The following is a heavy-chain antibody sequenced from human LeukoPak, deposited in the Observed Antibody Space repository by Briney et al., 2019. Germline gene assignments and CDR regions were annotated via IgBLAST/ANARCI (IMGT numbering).Heavy chain of an antibody. V-gene: IGHV3-11*04. Sequence: GGSLRLSCAASGFTFSDYYMSWIRQAPGKGLEWVSYISSSATTIYYADSVKGRFTISRDNAKNSLYLQMNSLTAEDTAVYYCARDGAIWNDVGHDYWGQGTLVTVSS. CDR3: ARDGAIWNDVGHDY. D-gene: IGHD1-1*01. J-gene: IGHJ4*02. CDR2: ISSSATTI. CDR1: GFTFSDYY.